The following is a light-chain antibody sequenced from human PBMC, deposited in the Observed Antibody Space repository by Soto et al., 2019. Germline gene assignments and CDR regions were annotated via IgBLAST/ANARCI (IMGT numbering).Light chain of an antibody. CDR3: QVWASTDEFFV. Sequence: SYELTQPPSVSVAPGQTAGITCGGDKIGSKIVHWYRQRPGQAPVAVVFDASDRPSGIPDRISASRSGDTATLTISRVDAGDEADYYCQVWASTDEFFVFGSGTKVTVL. J-gene: IGLJ1*01. CDR2: DAS. V-gene: IGLV3-21*02. CDR1: KIGSKI.